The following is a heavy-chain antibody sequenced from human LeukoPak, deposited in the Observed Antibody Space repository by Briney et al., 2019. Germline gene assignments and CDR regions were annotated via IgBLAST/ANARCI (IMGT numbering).Heavy chain of an antibody. CDR2: INHSGST. Sequence: SETLSLTCAVYGGPFSDYYWSWTRQPPGKGPEWIGKINHSGSTNYSPSLKSRVTISIDTSKNQFSLKLNSMTAADTAVYYCARGEGARDGYNYEGPFYFDYWGQGTLVTVSS. CDR1: GGPFSDYY. CDR3: ARGEGARDGYNYEGPFYFDY. D-gene: IGHD5-24*01. V-gene: IGHV4-34*01. J-gene: IGHJ4*02.